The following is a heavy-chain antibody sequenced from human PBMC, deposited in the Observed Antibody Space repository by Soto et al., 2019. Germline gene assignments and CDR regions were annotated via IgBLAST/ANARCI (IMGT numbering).Heavy chain of an antibody. CDR3: ARRYCSGGVCSSSFAY. Sequence: SGPTLVNPTQTLTLTCTFSGFSLSTSGVGVGWIRQPPGKALEWLALIYWDDDERYSPSLKSRLAITKDTSKNQVVLTMTNMDPVDTATYYCARRYCSGGVCSSSFAYWGQGTLVTVSS. D-gene: IGHD2-15*01. CDR2: IYWDDDE. J-gene: IGHJ4*02. V-gene: IGHV2-5*02. CDR1: GFSLSTSGVG.